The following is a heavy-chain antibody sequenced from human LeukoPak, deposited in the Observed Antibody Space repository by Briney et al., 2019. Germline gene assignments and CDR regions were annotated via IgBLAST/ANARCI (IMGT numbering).Heavy chain of an antibody. CDR2: ISAYNGNT. CDR3: ARRCSGGSCYRGVAFDI. CDR1: GYTFTSYD. V-gene: IGHV1-18*01. D-gene: IGHD2-15*01. Sequence: ASVKVSCKASGYTFTSYDISWVRQAPGQGLEWMGWISAYNGNTNYAQKLQGRVTMTTDTSTSTAYMELRSLRSDDTAVYYCARRCSGGSCYRGVAFDIWGQGTMVTVSS. J-gene: IGHJ3*02.